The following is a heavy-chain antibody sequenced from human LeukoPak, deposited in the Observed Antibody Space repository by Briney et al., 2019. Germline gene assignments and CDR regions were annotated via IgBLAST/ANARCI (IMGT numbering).Heavy chain of an antibody. CDR1: GFTFSSYE. CDR3: ARESDSGGYRFDY. CDR2: ISSSGSRQ. V-gene: IGHV3-48*03. J-gene: IGHJ4*02. Sequence: GGSLRLSCAASGFTFSSYEMIWVRQAPGKGLEWLSYISSSGSRQLYADSVKGRFTISRDNAQTSLYLQLNSLTTEDTAVYYCARESDSGGYRFDYWGQGSPVTVSS. D-gene: IGHD3-22*01.